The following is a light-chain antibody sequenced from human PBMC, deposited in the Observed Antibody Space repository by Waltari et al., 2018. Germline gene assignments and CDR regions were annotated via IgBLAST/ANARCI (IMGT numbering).Light chain of an antibody. CDR3: QQLNGYPVT. CDR2: AAS. Sequence: DIQLTQSPSFLSASVGDRVTITCRASQGISSHLAWYQQKPGKAPKLLIYAASTLQSGVPSRFSGSGSGTEFTLTISSLQPEDFATYYCQQLNGYPVTFGQGTKVEIK. CDR1: QGISSH. V-gene: IGKV1-9*01. J-gene: IGKJ1*01.